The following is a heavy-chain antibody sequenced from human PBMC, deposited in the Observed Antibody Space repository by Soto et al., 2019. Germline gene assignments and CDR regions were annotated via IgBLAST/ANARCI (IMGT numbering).Heavy chain of an antibody. CDR1: GFSLHTNGVG. Sequence: QITLKESGPTVVRPTQTLTLTCSFSGFSLHTNGVGVGWVRQPPGKALEWLALIYWDDDKRYNPSLETRLTIIKDTSKDHVVLTLTDIDPLDTATYFCARTGQYDLLTFDYWGQGTQVTVSS. J-gene: IGHJ4*02. V-gene: IGHV2-5*02. D-gene: IGHD3-3*01. CDR2: IYWDDDK. CDR3: ARTGQYDLLTFDY.